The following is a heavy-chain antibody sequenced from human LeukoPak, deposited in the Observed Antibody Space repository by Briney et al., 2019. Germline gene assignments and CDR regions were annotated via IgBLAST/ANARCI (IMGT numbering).Heavy chain of an antibody. D-gene: IGHD2-15*01. V-gene: IGHV3-53*01. CDR3: ARDHDRYCSGGSCSEFDY. Sequence: GGSLRLSCAASGFTVSSNYMSWVRQAPGRGLEWVSVIYSGGSTYYADSVKGRFTISRDNSKNTLYLQMNSLRAEDTAVYYCARDHDRYCSGGSCSEFDYWGQGTLVTVSS. CDR2: IYSGGST. J-gene: IGHJ4*02. CDR1: GFTVSSNY.